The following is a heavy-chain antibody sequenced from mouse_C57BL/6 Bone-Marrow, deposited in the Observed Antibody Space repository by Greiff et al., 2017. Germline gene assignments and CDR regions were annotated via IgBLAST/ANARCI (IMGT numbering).Heavy chain of an antibody. V-gene: IGHV1-52*01. CDR3: AREAVTTHYFDY. CDR1: GYTFTSYW. J-gene: IGHJ2*01. D-gene: IGHD2-2*01. Sequence: QVQLQQPGAELVRPGSSVKLSCKASGYTFTSYWMHWVKQRPIQGLEWIGNIDPSDSETHYNQKFKDKATLTVDKSSSTAYMRRSSLTSEDAAVYYCAREAVTTHYFDYWGQGTTLTVSS. CDR2: IDPSDSET.